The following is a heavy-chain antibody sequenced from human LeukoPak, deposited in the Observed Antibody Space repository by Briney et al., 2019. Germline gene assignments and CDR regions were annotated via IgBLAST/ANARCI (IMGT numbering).Heavy chain of an antibody. CDR3: ARLLDILTGNSFDP. CDR1: GYSFTTYW. D-gene: IGHD3-9*01. Sequence: GESLKISCQGSGYSFTTYWIGWVRQMPGKGLEWMGIIYPGDSDTTYSPSFQGQVTISADKSISTAYLQWSSLKASDTAMYYCARLLDILTGNSFDPWGQGTLVTVSS. J-gene: IGHJ5*02. V-gene: IGHV5-51*01. CDR2: IYPGDSDT.